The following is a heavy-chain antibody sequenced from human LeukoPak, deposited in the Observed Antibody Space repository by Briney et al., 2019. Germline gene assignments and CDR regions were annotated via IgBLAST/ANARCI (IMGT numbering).Heavy chain of an antibody. J-gene: IGHJ4*02. Sequence: GGSLRLSCAASGFTFSNAWMSWVRQAPGKGLEWVGRIKSKTDGGTTDYAAPVKGRFTISRDDSKNTLYLQMNSLKTEDTAVYYCTTADSGSYYPDYWGQGTLVTVSS. CDR3: TTADSGSYYPDY. CDR1: GFTFSNAW. D-gene: IGHD1-26*01. V-gene: IGHV3-15*01. CDR2: IKSKTDGGTT.